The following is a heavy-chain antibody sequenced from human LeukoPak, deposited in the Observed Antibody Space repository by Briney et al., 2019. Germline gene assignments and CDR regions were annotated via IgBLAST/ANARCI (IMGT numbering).Heavy chain of an antibody. CDR1: GFTFSSYN. J-gene: IGHJ2*01. CDR2: ISGSGGST. V-gene: IGHV3-23*01. Sequence: PGGSLRLSCAASGFTFSSYNMNWVRQAPGKGLEWVSAISGSGGSTYYADSVKGRFTISRDNSKNTLYLQMNGLRAEDTAVYYCAKDTPYYDFWSGYDSGYFDLWGRGTLVTVSS. D-gene: IGHD3-3*01. CDR3: AKDTPYYDFWSGYDSGYFDL.